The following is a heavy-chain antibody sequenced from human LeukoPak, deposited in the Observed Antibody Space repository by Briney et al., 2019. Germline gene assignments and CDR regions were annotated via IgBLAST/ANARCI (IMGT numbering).Heavy chain of an antibody. CDR1: GGSISSYY. J-gene: IGHJ3*02. Sequence: PSETLSPTCTVSGGSISSYYWSWIRQPAGKGLEWIGRIYISGSTNYNPSLKSRVTMSVDTSKNQFSLKLSSVTAADTAVYYCARSVLLDSSGPQDAFDIWGQGTMVTVSS. D-gene: IGHD3-22*01. V-gene: IGHV4-4*07. CDR3: ARSVLLDSSGPQDAFDI. CDR2: IYISGST.